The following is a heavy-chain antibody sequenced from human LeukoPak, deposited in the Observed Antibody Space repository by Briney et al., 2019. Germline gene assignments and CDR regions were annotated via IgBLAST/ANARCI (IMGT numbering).Heavy chain of an antibody. CDR1: GGTFSSYA. D-gene: IGHD2-21*02. CDR2: IIPIFGIA. J-gene: IGHJ6*02. V-gene: IGHV1-69*04. CDR3: ARIRSYCGGDCEDYYYGMDV. Sequence: GASVTVCCKASGGTFSSYAISWVRQAPGQGLEWMGRIIPIFGIANYAQKFQGRVTITADKSTSTAYMELSSLRSEDTAVYYCARIRSYCGGDCEDYYYGMDVWGQGTTVTVSS.